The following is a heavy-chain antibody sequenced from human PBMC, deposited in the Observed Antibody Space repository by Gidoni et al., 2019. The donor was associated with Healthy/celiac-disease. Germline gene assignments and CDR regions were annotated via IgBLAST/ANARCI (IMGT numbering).Heavy chain of an antibody. V-gene: IGHV3-48*02. CDR3: ARDETTVTTGYYYYGMDV. Sequence: EVQLVESGGGLVQPGGSLRLSCAASGFTFSSYSLTWVRQAPGKGLEWVSYISSSSSTIYYADSVKGRFTISRDNAKNSLYLQMNSLRDEDTAVYYCARDETTVTTGYYYYGMDVWGQGTTVTVSS. CDR1: GFTFSSYS. CDR2: ISSSSSTI. J-gene: IGHJ6*02. D-gene: IGHD4-17*01.